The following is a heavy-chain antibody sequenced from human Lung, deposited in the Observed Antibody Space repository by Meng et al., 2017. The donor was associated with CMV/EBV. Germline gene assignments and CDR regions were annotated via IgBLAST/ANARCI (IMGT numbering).Heavy chain of an antibody. CDR3: ARDGLALTQQLVPYGMDV. Sequence: ASXXVSXKASGYTFTGYYMHWVRHAPGQGLEWMGWINPNSGGTNYAQKFQGRVTMTRDTSISTAYMELSRVKSDDTAVYYCARDGLALTQQLVPYGMDVWXQGTXVTVSS. CDR2: INPNSGGT. D-gene: IGHD6-13*01. V-gene: IGHV1-2*02. CDR1: GYTFTGYY. J-gene: IGHJ6*02.